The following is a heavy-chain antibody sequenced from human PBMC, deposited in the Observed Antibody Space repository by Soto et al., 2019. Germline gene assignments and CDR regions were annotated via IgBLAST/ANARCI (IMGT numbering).Heavy chain of an antibody. CDR3: ARPHGSTSMYHWFDP. CDR2: IYYSGNT. V-gene: IGHV4-39*01. Sequence: QLQLQESGPGLVKPSETLSLTCTVSGGFINSNYYYWGWIRQPPGKGLEWIGSIYYSGNTYYNPSFKGRVTISVAASKNQFSLKVTSVTAADTAVYCCARPHGSTSMYHWFDPWGQGTLVTVSS. D-gene: IGHD1-26*01. J-gene: IGHJ5*02. CDR1: GGFINSNYYY.